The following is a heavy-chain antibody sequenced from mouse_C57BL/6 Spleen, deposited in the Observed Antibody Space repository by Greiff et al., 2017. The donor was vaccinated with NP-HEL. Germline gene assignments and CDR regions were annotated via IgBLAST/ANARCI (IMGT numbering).Heavy chain of an antibody. CDR2: IYPGSGST. CDR3: ARSDNGSSYEWFAY. V-gene: IGHV1-55*01. J-gene: IGHJ3*01. CDR1: GYTFTSYW. D-gene: IGHD1-1*01. Sequence: VQLQQPGAELVKPGASVKMSCKASGYTFTSYWITWVKQRPGQGLEWIGDIYPGSGSTNYNEQFKSKATLTVDTSSSTAYMQLSSLTSEDSAVYYFARSDNGSSYEWFAYWGQGTLVTVSA.